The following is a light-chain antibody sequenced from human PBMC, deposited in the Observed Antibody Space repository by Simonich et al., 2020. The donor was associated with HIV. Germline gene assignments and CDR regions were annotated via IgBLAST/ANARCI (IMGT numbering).Light chain of an antibody. CDR1: QSVSSN. Sequence: EIVMTQSPATLSVSPGERATLSCRASQSVSSNLAWYEQKPGQAPRLLIYGASSRATGIPDRFSGSGSGTDFTLTISRLEPEDFAVYYCQQYGSSPPMVLFCQGTKVEIK. V-gene: IGKV3-20*01. J-gene: IGKJ1*01. CDR2: GAS. CDR3: QQYGSSPPMVL.